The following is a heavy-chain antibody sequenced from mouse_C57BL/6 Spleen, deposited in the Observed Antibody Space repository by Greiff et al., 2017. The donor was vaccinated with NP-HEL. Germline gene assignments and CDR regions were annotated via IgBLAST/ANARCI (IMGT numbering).Heavy chain of an antibody. J-gene: IGHJ3*01. V-gene: IGHV1-63*01. CDR3: AREGYGNYEGFAY. D-gene: IGHD2-1*01. CDR2: IYPGGGYT. CDR1: GYTFTNYW. Sequence: VQLQQSGAELVRPGTSVKMSCKASGYTFTNYWIGWAKQRPGHGLEWIGDIYPGGGYTNYNEKFKGKATLTADKSSSTAYMQLSSLTSEDSAVYYCAREGYGNYEGFAYWGQGTLVTVPA.